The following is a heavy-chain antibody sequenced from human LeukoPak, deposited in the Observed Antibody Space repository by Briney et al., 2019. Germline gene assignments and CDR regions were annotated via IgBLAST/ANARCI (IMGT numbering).Heavy chain of an antibody. CDR2: ISGSGGST. CDR3: AKASYSSSWLPPLDGMDV. Sequence: PGGSLRLSCAASGFTFSSYAMSWVRQAPGKGLEWVSAISGSGGSTYYADSVKGRFTISRDNSKNTLYLQRNSLRAEDTAVYYCAKASYSSSWLPPLDGMDVWGQGTTVTVSS. D-gene: IGHD6-13*01. CDR1: GFTFSSYA. V-gene: IGHV3-23*01. J-gene: IGHJ6*02.